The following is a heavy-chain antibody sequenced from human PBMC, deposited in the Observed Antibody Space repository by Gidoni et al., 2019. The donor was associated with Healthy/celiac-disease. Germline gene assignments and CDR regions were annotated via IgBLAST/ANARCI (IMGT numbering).Heavy chain of an antibody. D-gene: IGHD6-13*01. Sequence: QVQLQQWGAGLLKPSETLSLTCAVYGGSFSGYYWSWIRQPPGKGLEWIGEINHSGSTNYNPSLKSRVTISVDTSKNQFSLKLSSVTAADTAVYYCARGVAAAGPSNWFDPWGQGTLVTVSS. V-gene: IGHV4-34*01. CDR1: GGSFSGYY. CDR2: INHSGST. CDR3: ARGVAAAGPSNWFDP. J-gene: IGHJ5*02.